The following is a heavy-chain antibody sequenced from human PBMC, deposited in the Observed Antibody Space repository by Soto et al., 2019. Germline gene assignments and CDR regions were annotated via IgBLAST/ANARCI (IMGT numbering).Heavy chain of an antibody. CDR1: GYTFTSYG. D-gene: IGHD2-2*01. CDR2: ISAYNGNT. J-gene: IGHJ6*03. CDR3: ARDYIVVVPAARSPRTYYYYYMDV. Sequence: ASVKVSCKASGYTFTSYGISWVRQAPGQGLKWMGWISAYNGNTNYAQKLQGRVTMTTDTSTSTAYMELRSLRSDDTAVYYCARDYIVVVPAARSPRTYYYYYMDVWGKGTTVTVSS. V-gene: IGHV1-18*01.